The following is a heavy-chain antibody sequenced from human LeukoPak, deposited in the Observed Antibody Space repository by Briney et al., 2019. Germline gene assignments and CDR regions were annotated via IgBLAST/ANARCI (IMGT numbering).Heavy chain of an antibody. V-gene: IGHV6-1*01. J-gene: IGHJ2*01. Sequence: SQTLSLTCALSGDSVSSNSAAWNWIRQSPSRGLEWLGRTYYRSKWYNDYAVSVKSRITINPDTSKNQFSLQLNSVTPEDTAVYYCARGRASMVRGVIISNYWYFDLWGRGTLVTVSS. CDR3: ARGRASMVRGVIISNYWYFDL. CDR1: GDSVSSNSAA. CDR2: TYYRSKWYN. D-gene: IGHD3-10*01.